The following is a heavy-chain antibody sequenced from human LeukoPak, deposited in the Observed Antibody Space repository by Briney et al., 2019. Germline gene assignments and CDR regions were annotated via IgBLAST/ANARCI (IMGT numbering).Heavy chain of an antibody. V-gene: IGHV1-8*02. J-gene: IGHJ4*02. CDR3: SRGITYYDILSGRNAYFDN. D-gene: IGHD3-9*01. Sequence: ASVKVSCKASGYTFTGYYMHWVRQAPGQGLEWMGWINPNSDTTGYAQKFQGRLTMTKNTSISTAYMELSSLKSEDTAVYYCSRGITYYDILSGRNAYFDNWGQGTLVTVSS. CDR1: GYTFTGYY. CDR2: INPNSDTT.